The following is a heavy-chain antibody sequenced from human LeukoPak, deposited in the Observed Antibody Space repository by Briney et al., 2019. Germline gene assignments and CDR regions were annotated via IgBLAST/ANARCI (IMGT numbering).Heavy chain of an antibody. CDR3: ARSFSGSYPDFDY. CDR1: GFIFRSYA. J-gene: IGHJ4*02. D-gene: IGHD1-26*01. CDR2: ISYGGSNT. V-gene: IGHV3-30*04. Sequence: GGSLRLSCAASGFIFRSYAMHWVRQAPGKGLEWVTLISYGGSNTYYADSVKGRFTISRDNSKNTLYLQMNSLRVEDTAVYYCARSFSGSYPDFDYWGQGALVTVSS.